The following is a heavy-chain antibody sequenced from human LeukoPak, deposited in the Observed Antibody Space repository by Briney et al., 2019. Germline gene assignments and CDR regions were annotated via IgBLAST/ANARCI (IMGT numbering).Heavy chain of an antibody. Sequence: GGSLRLSCAASGFTFSSYEMNWVRQAPGKGREWVSYISSSGSTIYYADSVKGRFTISRDNAKNSLYLQMNSLRAEDTAVYYCARVAGYYGSGSYYSWGQGTLVTVSS. CDR1: GFTFSSYE. CDR2: ISSSGSTI. D-gene: IGHD3-10*01. CDR3: ARVAGYYGSGSYYS. V-gene: IGHV3-48*03. J-gene: IGHJ4*02.